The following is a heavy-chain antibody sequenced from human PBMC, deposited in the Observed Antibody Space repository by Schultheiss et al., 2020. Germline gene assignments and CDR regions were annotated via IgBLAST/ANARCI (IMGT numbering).Heavy chain of an antibody. D-gene: IGHD4-17*01. J-gene: IGHJ6*03. Sequence: LSLTCAVSGGSISSYYWSWIRQPPGKGLEWVSYISSSSSYTNYADSVKGRFTISRDNAKNSLYLQMNSLRAEDTAVYYCARVGSTVTFYQYYYMDVWGKGTTVTVSS. V-gene: IGHV3-11*06. CDR2: ISSSSSYT. CDR3: ARVGSTVTFYQYYYMDV. CDR1: GGSISSYY.